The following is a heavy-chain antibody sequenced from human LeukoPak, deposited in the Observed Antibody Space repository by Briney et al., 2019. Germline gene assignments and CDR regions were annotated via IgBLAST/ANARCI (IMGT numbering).Heavy chain of an antibody. CDR1: GFTFSSYA. J-gene: IGHJ6*02. Sequence: GGSLRLSCAASGFTFSSYAMHWVRQAPGKGLEWVAVISYDGSNKHYADSVKGRFTISRDNSKNTLYLQMNSLRAEDTAVYYCASTRSSSSFYYGMDVWGQGTTVTVSS. D-gene: IGHD6-6*01. V-gene: IGHV3-30*14. CDR3: ASTRSSSSFYYGMDV. CDR2: ISYDGSNK.